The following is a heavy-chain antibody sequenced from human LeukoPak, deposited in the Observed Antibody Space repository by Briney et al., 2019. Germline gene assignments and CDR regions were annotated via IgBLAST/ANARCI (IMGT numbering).Heavy chain of an antibody. D-gene: IGHD1-26*01. CDR1: GYTFTGYY. Sequence: ASVKVSCKASGYTFTGYYMHWVRQAPGQGLEWMGWINPNSGGTNYAQKFQGRVTMTRDTSISTAYMELSRLRSDDTAVYYCAGDVVGAIHYFDYWGQGTLVTVSS. CDR3: AGDVVGAIHYFDY. J-gene: IGHJ4*02. CDR2: INPNSGGT. V-gene: IGHV1-2*02.